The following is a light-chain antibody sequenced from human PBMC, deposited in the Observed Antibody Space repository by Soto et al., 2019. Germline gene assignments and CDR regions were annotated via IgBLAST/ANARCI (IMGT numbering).Light chain of an antibody. CDR3: PQGYSMLLS. Sequence: DIQMTQSPSSLSASVGDRVTITCRASQSISNYLNWYQQKPGEAPQILIYAASTLQTGVPPRFSGSGHGTDFTLTISSLQPDDFATYYCPQGYSMLLSFGGGTKVEI. V-gene: IGKV1-39*01. J-gene: IGKJ4*01. CDR1: QSISNY. CDR2: AAS.